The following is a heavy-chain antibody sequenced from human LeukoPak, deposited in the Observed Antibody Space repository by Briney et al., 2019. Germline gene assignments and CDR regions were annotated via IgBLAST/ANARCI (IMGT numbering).Heavy chain of an antibody. CDR1: GGSISSSSYY. J-gene: IGHJ5*02. Sequence: PSETLSLTCTVSGGSISSSSYYWGWIRQPPGKGLEWIGSIYYSGSTYYNPSLKSRVTISVDTSKNQFSLKLSSVTAADTAVYYCARHVAMVRGVGWFDPWGQGTQVTVSS. CDR3: ARHVAMVRGVGWFDP. V-gene: IGHV4-39*01. CDR2: IYYSGST. D-gene: IGHD3-10*01.